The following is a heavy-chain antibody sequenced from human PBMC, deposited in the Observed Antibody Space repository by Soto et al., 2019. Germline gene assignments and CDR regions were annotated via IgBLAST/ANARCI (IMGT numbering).Heavy chain of an antibody. CDR3: ARVFRGIVVEYYFDY. CDR2: IYYSGST. Sequence: SETLSLTCTVSGGSISSYYWSWIRQPPGKGLEWIGYIYYSGSTNYNPAPKSRVTISVDTSKNQFSLKLSSVTAADTAVYYCARVFRGIVVEYYFDYWGQGTLVTVSS. D-gene: IGHD3-22*01. J-gene: IGHJ4*02. V-gene: IGHV4-59*01. CDR1: GGSISSYY.